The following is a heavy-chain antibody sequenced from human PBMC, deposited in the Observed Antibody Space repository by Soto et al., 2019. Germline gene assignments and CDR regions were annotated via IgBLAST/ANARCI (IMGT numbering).Heavy chain of an antibody. CDR2: ISYDGSNK. CDR3: ARTAYYYGSGSYYLAY. Sequence: QTGGSLRLSCAASGFTFSSYAMHWVRQAPGKGLEWVAVISYDGSNKYYADSVKGRFTISRDNSKNTLYLQMNSLRAEDTAVYYCARTAYYYGSGSYYLAYWGQGTLVTVSS. J-gene: IGHJ4*02. D-gene: IGHD3-10*01. V-gene: IGHV3-30-3*01. CDR1: GFTFSSYA.